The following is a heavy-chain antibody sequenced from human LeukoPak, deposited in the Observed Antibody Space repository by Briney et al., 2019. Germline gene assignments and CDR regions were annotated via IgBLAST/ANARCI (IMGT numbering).Heavy chain of an antibody. J-gene: IGHJ4*02. D-gene: IGHD3-22*01. CDR1: GFTFSSYA. CDR3: AKPGITMIVVVTQHMYYFDY. Sequence: PGGSLRLSCAASGFTFSSYAMSWVRQAPGKGLEWVSAISGSGGSTYYADSVKGRFTISRDNSKNTLYLQMNSLRAEDTAVYYCAKPGITMIVVVTQHMYYFDYWGRGTLVTVSS. CDR2: ISGSGGST. V-gene: IGHV3-23*01.